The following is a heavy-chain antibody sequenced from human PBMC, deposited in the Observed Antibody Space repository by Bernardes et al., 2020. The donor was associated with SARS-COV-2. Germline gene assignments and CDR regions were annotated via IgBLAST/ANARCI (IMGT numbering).Heavy chain of an antibody. CDR1: GFTFSTYG. Sequence: GGSLRLSCAASGFTFSTYGMHWVRQAPGKGLECMAAISHDGSYKNYADSVKGRFTVSRDNSKNTLFLQMNSLRADDTALYYCARGPDYSANYYVDNWGQGTLVTVSS. D-gene: IGHD1-26*01. CDR2: ISHDGSYK. V-gene: IGHV3-30*03. J-gene: IGHJ4*02. CDR3: ARGPDYSANYYVDN.